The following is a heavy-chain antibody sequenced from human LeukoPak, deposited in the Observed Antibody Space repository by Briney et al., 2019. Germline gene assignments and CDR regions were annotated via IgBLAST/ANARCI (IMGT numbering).Heavy chain of an antibody. J-gene: IGHJ4*02. CDR1: GFTVSSNY. Sequence: PEGSLGLSCAASGFTVSSNYMNWVRQAPGKGLEWVSMIYPNGNTFYTNSVKGRFTISRDNSKNTLDLHMSSLRAEDTAVYYCARRGHGYGSPFDYWGQGTLVTVSS. D-gene: IGHD5-18*01. CDR2: IYPNGNT. CDR3: ARRGHGYGSPFDY. V-gene: IGHV3-66*04.